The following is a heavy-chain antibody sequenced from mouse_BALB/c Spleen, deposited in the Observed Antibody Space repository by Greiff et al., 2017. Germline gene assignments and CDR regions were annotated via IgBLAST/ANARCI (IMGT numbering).Heavy chain of an antibody. J-gene: IGHJ2*01. CDR3: ARSPLY. Sequence: EVQLQESGPELVKPGASVKLSCKTSGYTFTEYTMHWVKQSHGKSLEWSGGINPNNGGTSYNQKFKGKATLTVDKSSSTAYMELRSLTSEDSAVYYCARSPLYWGQGTTLTVSS. CDR2: INPNNGGT. CDR1: GYTFTEYT. V-gene: IGHV1-18*01. D-gene: IGHD6-1*01.